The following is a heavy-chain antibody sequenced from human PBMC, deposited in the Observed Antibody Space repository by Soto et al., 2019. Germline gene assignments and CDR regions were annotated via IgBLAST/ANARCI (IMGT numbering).Heavy chain of an antibody. CDR3: AHSLAGSNCDDYEPINSFDY. Sequence: QITLKESGPTLVKPTQTLTLTCTFSGFSLSTSGVGVGWIRHPPGRALEWLALIYWDDDKQYSPSLKSRLTNTKDASKNQVVFTMTNMDTVDMATFYSAHSLAGSNCDDYEPINSFDYWGEGNLVTVSS. CDR2: IYWDDDK. D-gene: IGHD4-17*01. J-gene: IGHJ4*02. CDR1: GFSLSTSGVG. V-gene: IGHV2-5*02.